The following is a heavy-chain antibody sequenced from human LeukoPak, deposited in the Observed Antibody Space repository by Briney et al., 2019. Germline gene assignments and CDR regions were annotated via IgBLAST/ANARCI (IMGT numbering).Heavy chain of an antibody. CDR1: GFDFSAYE. CDR3: TTLGYHLDS. V-gene: IGHV3-48*03. Sequence: GGSLRLSCAASGFDFSAYEMNWVRQAPGKGLEWVAYFAGSDTTTYYADSVKGRFAISRDNARNSLYLQMNSLRAEDTALYYCTTLGYHLDSWGQGTLVTVSS. J-gene: IGHJ4*02. CDR2: FAGSDTTT. D-gene: IGHD3-22*01.